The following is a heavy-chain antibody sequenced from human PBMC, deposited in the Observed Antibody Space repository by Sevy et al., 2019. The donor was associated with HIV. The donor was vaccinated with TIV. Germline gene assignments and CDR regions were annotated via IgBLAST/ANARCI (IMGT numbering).Heavy chain of an antibody. CDR1: GFSFGDYA. CDR3: TRWNGAQSIFDY. D-gene: IGHD1-1*01. V-gene: IGHV3-49*04. J-gene: IGHJ4*02. CDR2: LKNKARGGTL. Sequence: GGSLRLSCTASGFSFGDYAMNWVRQAPGKGLEWVAFLKNKARGGTLDHAASVQVRFTISRDDSKSIVYLQMNDLRTEDTGVYYCTRWNGAQSIFDYWGQGALVTVSS.